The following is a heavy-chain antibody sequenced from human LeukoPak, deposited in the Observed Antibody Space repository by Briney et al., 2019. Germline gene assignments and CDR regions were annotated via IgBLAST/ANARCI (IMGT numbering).Heavy chain of an antibody. CDR2: IRYDGDNI. D-gene: IGHD3-16*02. Sequence: GGSLRLSCAASRSTFSNYGMHWVRQAPGKGLEWVAFIRYDGDNIYYADSVKGRFTISRDNSKNTLYLQMNSLSAEDTAVYYCARSVDYVWGSYRLPDYWGQGTLVTVSS. CDR1: RSTFSNYG. V-gene: IGHV3-30*02. J-gene: IGHJ4*02. CDR3: ARSVDYVWGSYRLPDY.